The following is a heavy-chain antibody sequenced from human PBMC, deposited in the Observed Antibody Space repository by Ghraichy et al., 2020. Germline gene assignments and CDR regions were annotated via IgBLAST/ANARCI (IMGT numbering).Heavy chain of an antibody. V-gene: IGHV3-15*01. J-gene: IGHJ4*02. CDR2: IKSKTDGGTT. D-gene: IGHD3-3*01. Sequence: GASLRLSCAASGFTFSNAWMSWVRQAPGKGLEWVGLIKSKTDGGTTDYAAPVKGRFTISRDGSKNTLYLQMNSLKTEDTAVYYCTTDFYDFWSGSDYWGQGTLVTVSS. CDR1: GFTFSNAW. CDR3: TTDFYDFWSGSDY.